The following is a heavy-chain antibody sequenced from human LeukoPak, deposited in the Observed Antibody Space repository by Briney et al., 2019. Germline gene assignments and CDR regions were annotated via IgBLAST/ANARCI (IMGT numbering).Heavy chain of an antibody. Sequence: ASVKVSCKASGYTFANYGINWVRQAPGQGLEWMGWISAYNGNTNYAQKFQGRVTVTTDTSTSTAYMDLRSLRSDDTAVYYCARDLDQYSGRFGGFGHDFWGQGTLVTVSS. J-gene: IGHJ4*02. CDR2: ISAYNGNT. CDR3: ARDLDQYSGRFGGFGHDF. D-gene: IGHD1-26*01. CDR1: GYTFANYG. V-gene: IGHV1-18*01.